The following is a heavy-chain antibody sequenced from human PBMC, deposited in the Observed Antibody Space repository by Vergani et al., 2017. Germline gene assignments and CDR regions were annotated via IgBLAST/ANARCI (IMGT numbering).Heavy chain of an antibody. D-gene: IGHD1-26*01. V-gene: IGHV3-15*01. CDR2: IKRKADGGTT. J-gene: IGHJ4*02. CDR1: GITFSNAW. Sequence: EVQLVESGGGLVKPGGSLRVSCAVSGITFSNAWMSWVRQTPGKGLEWLGLIKRKADGGTTDYPAPVKGKFIISRDDSKNTLYLDIKSLKVDDTAVYYCTADVDGGSRGIDFWGQGTLVTVSS. CDR3: TADVDGGSRGIDF.